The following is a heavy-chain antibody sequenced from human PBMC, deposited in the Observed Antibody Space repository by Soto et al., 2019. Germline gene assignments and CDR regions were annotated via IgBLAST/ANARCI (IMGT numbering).Heavy chain of an antibody. V-gene: IGHV4-39*02. J-gene: IGHJ6*02. CDR1: GGSISSSSSY. D-gene: IGHD2-2*02. Sequence: PSETLSLTCTVSGGSISSSSSYWGWIRQPPGKGLEWIGSIYYSGSTYYNPSLKSRVNILQDTSKNQFSLNLTSMTAADTAVYYCAREDLSTYCSSTSCYTGAYYYYYGMDVWGQGTTVTVSS. CDR2: IYYSGST. CDR3: AREDLSTYCSSTSCYTGAYYYYYGMDV.